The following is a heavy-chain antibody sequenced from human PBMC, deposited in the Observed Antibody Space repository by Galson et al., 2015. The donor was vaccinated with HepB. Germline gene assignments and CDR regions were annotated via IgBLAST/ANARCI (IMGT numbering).Heavy chain of an antibody. J-gene: IGHJ4*02. CDR2: ISSTSSPI. CDR1: GFIFNYYS. V-gene: IGHV3-48*01. D-gene: IGHD4-17*01. CDR3: ARDETVPFDF. Sequence: LRLSCAASGFIFNYYSMNWVRQAPGKGLEWVSYISSTSSPIYYADSVKGRFTISRDNAKNSLYLQMNSLRAEDTAVYYCARDETVPFDFWGQGTLVTVSS.